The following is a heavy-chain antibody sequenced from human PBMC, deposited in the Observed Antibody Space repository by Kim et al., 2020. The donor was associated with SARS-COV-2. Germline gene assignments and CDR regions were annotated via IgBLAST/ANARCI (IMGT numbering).Heavy chain of an antibody. CDR1: GFTFSSYA. D-gene: IGHD5-12*01. J-gene: IGHJ6*02. CDR3: ANVALYYYGMDV. CDR2: ISGSGGST. Sequence: GGSLRLSCAASGFTFSSYAMNWVRQSPGKGLEWVSGISGSGGSTYYADSVKGRFTISRDNSKNTLYLQMNSLRAEDTAVYYCANVALYYYGMDVWGQGTTVTVSS. V-gene: IGHV3-23*01.